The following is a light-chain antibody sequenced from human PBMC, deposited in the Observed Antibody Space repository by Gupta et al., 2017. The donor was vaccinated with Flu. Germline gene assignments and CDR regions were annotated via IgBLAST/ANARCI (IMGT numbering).Light chain of an antibody. CDR1: HIININ. CDR3: QQYHFWPWT. J-gene: IGKJ1*01. V-gene: IGKV3-15*01. CDR2: GAS. Sequence: EIVMTHSPAPLPLAPGERAAHFCRSSHIININLAWLQQKPVQAPRVLISGASTRATGIPARFSGSGSGTEFTLTISSLQSEDFAIYYCQQYHFWPWTFGQGTKVEIK.